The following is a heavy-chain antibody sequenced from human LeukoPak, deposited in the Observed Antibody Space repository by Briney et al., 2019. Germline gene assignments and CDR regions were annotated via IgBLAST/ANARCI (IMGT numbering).Heavy chain of an antibody. CDR1: VYTFTSYG. CDR2: ISAYNGNT. D-gene: IGHD2-15*01. Sequence: ASVKVSCKASVYTFTSYGISWVRQAPGQGLEWMGWISAYNGNTNYAQKLQGRVTMTTDISTSTAYMELRSLRSDDTAVYYCARDGFGRWYFDLWGRGTLVTVSS. CDR3: ARDGFGRWYFDL. V-gene: IGHV1-18*01. J-gene: IGHJ2*01.